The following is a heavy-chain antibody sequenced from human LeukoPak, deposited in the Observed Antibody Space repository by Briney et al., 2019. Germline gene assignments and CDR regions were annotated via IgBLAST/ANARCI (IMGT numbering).Heavy chain of an antibody. V-gene: IGHV1-46*01. CDR2: INPSGGST. J-gene: IGHJ5*02. CDR1: GYTFTSYY. D-gene: IGHD6-6*01. Sequence: ASVKVSCKASGYTFTSYYMHWVRQAPGQGPEWMGIINPSGGSTSYAQKFQGRVTMTRDMSTSTVYMELSSLRSEDTAVYYCARAVPRIAARPSPRIDWFDPWGQGTLVTVSS. CDR3: ARAVPRIAARPSPRIDWFDP.